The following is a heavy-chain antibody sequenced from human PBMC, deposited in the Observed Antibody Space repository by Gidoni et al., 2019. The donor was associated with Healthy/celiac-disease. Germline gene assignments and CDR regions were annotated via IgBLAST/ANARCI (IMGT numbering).Heavy chain of an antibody. CDR1: GFPFGNAW. CDR2: IKSKTDGGTT. V-gene: IGHV3-15*01. Sequence: EVQLVESGGGWVKPGGSLRLSCAASGFPFGNAWMSWVRQAPGKGLEWVGRIKSKTDGGTTDYAAPVKGRFTISRDDSKNTLYLQMNSLKTEDTAVYYCTTDIPNWNDEDAFDIWGQGTMVTVSS. J-gene: IGHJ3*02. D-gene: IGHD1-1*01. CDR3: TTDIPNWNDEDAFDI.